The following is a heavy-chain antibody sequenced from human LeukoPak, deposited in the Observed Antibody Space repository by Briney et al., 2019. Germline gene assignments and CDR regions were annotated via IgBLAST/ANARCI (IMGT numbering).Heavy chain of an antibody. CDR1: GFTFSSYA. D-gene: IGHD2-15*01. CDR3: ARGSWVATRPYYFDY. J-gene: IGHJ4*02. Sequence: GGSLRLSCAASGFTFSSYAMHWVRQAPGKGLEWVAVISYDGSNKYYADSVKGRFTISRDNSKNTLYPQMNSLRAEDTAVYYCARGSWVATRPYYFDYWGQGTLVTVSS. CDR2: ISYDGSNK. V-gene: IGHV3-30*04.